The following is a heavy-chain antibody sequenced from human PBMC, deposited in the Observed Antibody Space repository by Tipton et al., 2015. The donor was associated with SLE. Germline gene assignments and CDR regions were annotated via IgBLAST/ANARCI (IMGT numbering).Heavy chain of an antibody. J-gene: IGHJ2*01. D-gene: IGHD1-26*01. CDR2: IFYTGSV. CDR1: GGSISNSY. Sequence: TLSLTCTVSGGSISNSYWTWIRQPPGKGLEWIGSIFYTGSVHDNPSLTSRVTMSLDTSKSQFSLRLTSVSAADTAMYFCARRVPHRYYFDLWGRGTLVTASS. V-gene: IGHV4-59*01. CDR3: ARRVPHRYYFDL.